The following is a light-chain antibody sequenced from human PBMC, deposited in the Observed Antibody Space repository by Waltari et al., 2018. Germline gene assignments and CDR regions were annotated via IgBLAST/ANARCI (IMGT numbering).Light chain of an antibody. Sequence: ETVMTQSPASLSVSPGERATPSCRASQTIRTNLAGYQHKPGQAPRPLIHGASTRAPGIPARFSGSGSGTEFTLTISSLQSEDSAVYYCQQYNNWPPGDTFGQGTRLEVK. CDR3: QQYNNWPPGDT. CDR2: GAS. V-gene: IGKV3-15*01. CDR1: QTIRTN. J-gene: IGKJ2*01.